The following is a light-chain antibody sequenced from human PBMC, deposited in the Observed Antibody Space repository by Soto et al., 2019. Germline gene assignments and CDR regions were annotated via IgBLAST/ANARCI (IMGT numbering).Light chain of an antibody. Sequence: NFMPTQPHSVSESPGKTVTISCTRSSGNIASNYVQWYQQRPGSSPTTVIYEDNQRPSGVPDRFSGSIDISSNSASLTISGLKTEDESDYYCQSYDNNNHVVFGGGTKVTVL. CDR3: QSYDNNNHVV. CDR1: SGNIASNY. J-gene: IGLJ2*01. CDR2: EDN. V-gene: IGLV6-57*01.